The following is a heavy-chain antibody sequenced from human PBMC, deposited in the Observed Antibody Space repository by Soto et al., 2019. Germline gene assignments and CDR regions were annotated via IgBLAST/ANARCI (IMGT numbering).Heavy chain of an antibody. CDR2: ISGSGGST. CDR1: GFTFSSYA. J-gene: IGHJ4*02. D-gene: IGHD3-10*01. CDR3: AKPPSPHGSGSHY. V-gene: IGHV3-23*01. Sequence: EVQLLESGGGLVQPGGSLRLSCAASGFTFSSYAMSWVRQAPGKGLEWVSAISGSGGSTYYADSVKGRFTISRDNSKNTLYLHINSLRAEDTAVYYCAKPPSPHGSGSHYWGQGTLVTVSS.